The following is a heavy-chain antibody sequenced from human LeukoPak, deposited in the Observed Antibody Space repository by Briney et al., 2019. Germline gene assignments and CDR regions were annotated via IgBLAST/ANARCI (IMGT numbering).Heavy chain of an antibody. CDR3: ARGSSGWYVYFQQ. D-gene: IGHD6-19*01. J-gene: IGHJ1*01. Sequence: ASVKVSCKASGYTFTDYYIHWVRQAPGQGLEWMGWINPNSGGTNYAQKFQGRVIMTRDTSISTAYMELSRPRSDDTAVYYCARGSSGWYVYFQQWGQGTLVTVSS. V-gene: IGHV1-2*02. CDR2: INPNSGGT. CDR1: GYTFTDYY.